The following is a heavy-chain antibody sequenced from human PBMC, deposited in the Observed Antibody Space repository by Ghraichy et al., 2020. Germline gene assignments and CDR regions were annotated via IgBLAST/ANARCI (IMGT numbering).Heavy chain of an antibody. CDR3: ARARYCSSTSCYKYPSYSSSWFARDYYYGMDV. Sequence: GVSLRLSCAASGFTVSSNYMSWVRQAPGKGLEWVSVIYSGGSTYYADSVKGRFTISRDNSKNTLYLQMNSLRAEDTAVYYCARARYCSSTSCYKYPSYSSSWFARDYYYGMDVWGQGTTITVSS. D-gene: IGHD2-2*02. J-gene: IGHJ6*02. CDR2: IYSGGST. V-gene: IGHV3-66*02. CDR1: GFTVSSNY.